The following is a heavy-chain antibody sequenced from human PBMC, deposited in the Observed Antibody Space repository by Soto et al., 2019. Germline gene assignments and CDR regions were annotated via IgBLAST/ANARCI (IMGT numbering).Heavy chain of an antibody. Sequence: SCAASGFTFSNAWMSWVRQAPGKGLEWVGRIKSKTDGGTTDYAAPVKGRFTISRDDSKNTLYLQMNSLKTEDTAVYYCTTDRGNYGDYAFLCYWGQGTLVTVSS. J-gene: IGHJ4*02. V-gene: IGHV3-15*01. CDR1: GFTFSNAW. CDR3: TTDRGNYGDYAFLCY. D-gene: IGHD4-17*01. CDR2: IKSKTDGGTT.